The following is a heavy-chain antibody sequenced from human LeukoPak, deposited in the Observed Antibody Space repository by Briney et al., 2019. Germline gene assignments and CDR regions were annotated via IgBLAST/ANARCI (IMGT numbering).Heavy chain of an antibody. V-gene: IGHV1-46*01. CDR1: GYTFIAYY. CDR2: INPSGGST. D-gene: IGHD1-26*01. J-gene: IGHJ6*03. Sequence: ASVKVSCKASGYTFIAYYMHWVRQAPGQGLEWMGIINPSGGSTSYTQKFQGRVTMTRDTSTSTVYMELSSLRSEDTAVYYCARVRRWELYYYMDVWGKGTTVTVSS. CDR3: ARVRRWELYYYMDV.